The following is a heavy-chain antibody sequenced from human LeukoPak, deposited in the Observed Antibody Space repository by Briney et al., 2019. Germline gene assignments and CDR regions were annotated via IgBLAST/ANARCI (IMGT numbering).Heavy chain of an antibody. CDR3: ARGSSGGESIDY. Sequence: SVKVSCKASGGAFSGYTISWVRQAPGQGLEWMGRIIPILGIANYAQKFQGRVTITADKSTSTAYMELSSLRSEDTAVYYCARGSSGGESIDYWGQGTLVTVSS. CDR2: IIPILGIA. V-gene: IGHV1-69*02. D-gene: IGHD2-21*01. J-gene: IGHJ4*02. CDR1: GGAFSGYT.